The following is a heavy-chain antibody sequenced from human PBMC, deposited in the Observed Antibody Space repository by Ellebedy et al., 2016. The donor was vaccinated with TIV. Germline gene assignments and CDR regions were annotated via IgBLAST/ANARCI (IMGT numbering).Heavy chain of an antibody. CDR2: VNPRDSET. Sequence: GESLKISCKASGYLFTNHWIGWVRQMPGKGLEWMGSVNPRDSETRYRPSFQGQVTISVDQSNNIAYLQCSSLQASDTAIYYCARNFGPGSYGYYYYGMDVWGQGTTVIVS. V-gene: IGHV5-51*01. J-gene: IGHJ6*02. CDR1: GYLFTNHW. CDR3: ARNFGPGSYGYYYYGMDV. D-gene: IGHD3-10*01.